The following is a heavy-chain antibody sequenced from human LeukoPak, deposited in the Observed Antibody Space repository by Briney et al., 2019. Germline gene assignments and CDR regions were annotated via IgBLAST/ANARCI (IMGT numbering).Heavy chain of an antibody. J-gene: IGHJ4*02. CDR1: GFTFDDYA. D-gene: IGHD6-13*01. Sequence: GGSLSFSGAASGFTFDDYAMHWVRQAPGKGLEWFSGLTWNSGSIEYADSVKGRFTISRATAKNSLYLQMNSLRAEDTAVYYCAKDLAAYSSTWYSLTFDHWGQGTLDTVSS. CDR2: LTWNSGSI. V-gene: IGHV3-9*01. CDR3: AKDLAAYSSTWYSLTFDH.